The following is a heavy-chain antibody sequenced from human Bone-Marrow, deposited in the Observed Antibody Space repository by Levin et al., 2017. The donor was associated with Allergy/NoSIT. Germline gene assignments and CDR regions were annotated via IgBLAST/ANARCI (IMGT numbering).Heavy chain of an antibody. CDR1: NLSLITYGVG. J-gene: IGHJ5*02. V-gene: IGHV2-5*02. D-gene: IGHD2-2*01. CDR3: VHRRPDCSDTKCYYSMDP. Sequence: ESGPTLVKPTQTLTLTCTCFNLSLITYGVGVGWIRQPPGKALEWLGFIYWDDDKRYSPFLKNRVTITRDTSKNQVVLTMTNMDPGDSGTYFCVHRRPDCSDTKCYYSMDPWGQGALVTVSA. CDR2: IYWDDDK.